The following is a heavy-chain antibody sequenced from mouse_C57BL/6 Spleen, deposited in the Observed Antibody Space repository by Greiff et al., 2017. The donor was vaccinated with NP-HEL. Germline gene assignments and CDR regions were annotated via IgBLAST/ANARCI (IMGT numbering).Heavy chain of an antibody. CDR2: IDPSDSET. V-gene: IGHV1-52*01. CDR1: GYTFTSYW. CDR3: ARPYYGSSPWYFDV. J-gene: IGHJ1*03. Sequence: QVQLQQPGAELVRPGSSVKLSCKASGYTFTSYWMHWVKQRPIQGLEWIGNIDPSDSETHYNQKFKDKATLTVDKSSSTAYMQLSSLTSEDSAVYYCARPYYGSSPWYFDVWGTGTTVTVSS. D-gene: IGHD1-1*01.